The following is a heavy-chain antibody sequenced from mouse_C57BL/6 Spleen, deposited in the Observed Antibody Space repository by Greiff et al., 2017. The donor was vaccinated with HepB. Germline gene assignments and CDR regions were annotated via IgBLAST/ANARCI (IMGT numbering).Heavy chain of an antibody. CDR1: GFTFNTYA. Sequence: EVQLVESGGGLVQPKGSLKLSCAASGFTFNTYAMHWVRQAPGKGLEWVARIRSKSSNYATYYADSVKDRFTISRDDSQSMLYLQRNNLKTEETAMYYGMGGRGYYYAMDYWGQGTSVTVSS. CDR2: IRSKSSNYAT. V-gene: IGHV10-3*01. J-gene: IGHJ4*01. D-gene: IGHD2-14*01. CDR3: MGGRGYYYAMDY.